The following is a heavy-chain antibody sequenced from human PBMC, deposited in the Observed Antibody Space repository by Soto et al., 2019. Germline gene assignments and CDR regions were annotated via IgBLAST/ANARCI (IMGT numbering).Heavy chain of an antibody. D-gene: IGHD6-13*01. J-gene: IGHJ3*02. CDR3: ARVLGYNSSWWRHTAFDI. V-gene: IGHV1-18*01. CDR1: GYTFTNYG. Sequence: ASVKVSCKTSGYTFTNYGISWVRQAPGQGLEWMGWISAHTGNTNYAQKFQGRVTMATDTSTSTAYMELRSLRSDDTAVYYCARVLGYNSSWWRHTAFDIWGQGTMVTVSS. CDR2: ISAHTGNT.